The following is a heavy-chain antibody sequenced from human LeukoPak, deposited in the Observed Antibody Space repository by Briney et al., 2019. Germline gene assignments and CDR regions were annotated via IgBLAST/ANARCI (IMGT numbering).Heavy chain of an antibody. CDR3: ARESVGATLGYYYGMDV. CDR2: INPNSGGT. D-gene: IGHD1-26*01. CDR1: GYTFTGYY. V-gene: IGHV1-2*04. J-gene: IGHJ6*02. Sequence: ASVQVSCKASGYTFTGYYMHWVRQAPGQGLEWMGWINPNSGGTNYAQKFQGWVTMTRDTSISTAYMELSRLRSDDTAVYYCARESVGATLGYYYGMDVWGQGTTVTVSS.